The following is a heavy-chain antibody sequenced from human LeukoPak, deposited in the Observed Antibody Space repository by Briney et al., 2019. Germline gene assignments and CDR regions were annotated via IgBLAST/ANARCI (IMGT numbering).Heavy chain of an antibody. J-gene: IGHJ4*02. D-gene: IGHD3-22*01. Sequence: PGGSLRLSCAASGFTFSSYWMHWVRQAPGKGLEWVANIKQDGSEKYYVDSVKGRFTISRDNAKNSLYLQMNSLRAEDTAVYYCARGRLTYYYDSSGYPFDYWGQGTLVTVSS. CDR3: ARGRLTYYYDSSGYPFDY. CDR2: IKQDGSEK. CDR1: GFTFSSYW. V-gene: IGHV3-7*01.